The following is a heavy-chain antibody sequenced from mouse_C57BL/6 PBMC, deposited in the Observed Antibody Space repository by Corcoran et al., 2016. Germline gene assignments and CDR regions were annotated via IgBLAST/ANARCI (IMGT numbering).Heavy chain of an antibody. CDR2: INTYSGVP. J-gene: IGHJ1*03. D-gene: IGHD2-5*01. Sequence: QIQLVQSGPELKKPGETVKISCKASGSTFTTYGMSWVKQAPGKGLQWMGWINTYSGVPTYADDFKGRFAFSLETSASTAYLQINNLKNEDTATYFCARLDSKGDFDVWGTGTTVTVSS. CDR3: ARLDSKGDFDV. CDR1: GSTFTTYG. V-gene: IGHV9-3*01.